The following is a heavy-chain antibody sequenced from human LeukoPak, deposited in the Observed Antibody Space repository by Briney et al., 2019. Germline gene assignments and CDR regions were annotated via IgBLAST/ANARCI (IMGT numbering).Heavy chain of an antibody. V-gene: IGHV3-43*02. CDR1: GFTFDDYA. D-gene: IGHD3-3*01. CDR3: AKDVRKYYDFWSGYYDWFDP. CDR2: ISGDGGST. Sequence: GGSLRLSCAASGFTFDDYAMHWVRQAPGKGLEWVSLISGDGGSTYYADSGEGRFTLSRDNSKKSMYLQMNSMRHEDTALYYCAKDVRKYYDFWSGYYDWFDPWGQGTLVTVSS. J-gene: IGHJ5*02.